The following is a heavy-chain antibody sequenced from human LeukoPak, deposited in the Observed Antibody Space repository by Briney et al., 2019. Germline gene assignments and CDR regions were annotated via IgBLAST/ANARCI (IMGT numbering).Heavy chain of an antibody. CDR1: GFTFSSYE. Sequence: GGSLRLSCAASGFTFSSYEMNWVRQAPGKGLEWVSYISSSGSTIYYADPVKGRFTISRDNAKNSLYLQMNSLRVEDTGVYYCASWGEGALDNWGQGTLVTVSS. D-gene: IGHD1-26*01. CDR2: ISSSGSTI. J-gene: IGHJ4*02. V-gene: IGHV3-48*03. CDR3: ASWGEGALDN.